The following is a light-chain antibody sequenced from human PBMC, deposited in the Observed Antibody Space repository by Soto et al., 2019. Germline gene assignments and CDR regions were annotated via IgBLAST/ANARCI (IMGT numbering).Light chain of an antibody. Sequence: QSVLTQPASVSGSPGQSISISCTGTSSDLGSYNLVSWYQQHPGKAPKLMIYEVSKRPSGVSNRFSGSKSGNTASLTISGLRAEDEADYYCCSYAGSSTPLIFGTGTKVTVL. V-gene: IGLV2-23*02. CDR2: EVS. CDR1: SSDLGSYNL. CDR3: CSYAGSSTPLI. J-gene: IGLJ1*01.